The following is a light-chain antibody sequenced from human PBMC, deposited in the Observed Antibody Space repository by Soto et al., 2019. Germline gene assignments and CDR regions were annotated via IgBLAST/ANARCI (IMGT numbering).Light chain of an antibody. CDR2: GVS. J-gene: IGLJ1*01. CDR1: RGDIGSYNY. Sequence: QSALTQPASVSGSPGQSITISCSGTRGDIGSYNYVAWYQQFPGKTPKILIYGVSNRPSGVSSRFSGSKSGNTASLTISGLQAEDEADYYCSSYTSIITLYVFGSGTKV. CDR3: SSYTSIITLYV. V-gene: IGLV2-14*01.